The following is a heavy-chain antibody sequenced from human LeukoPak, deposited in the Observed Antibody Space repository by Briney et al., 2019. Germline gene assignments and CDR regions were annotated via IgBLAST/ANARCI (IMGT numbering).Heavy chain of an antibody. V-gene: IGHV3-30*03. D-gene: IGHD2-2*01. J-gene: IGHJ4*02. Sequence: HPGGSLRLSCTASGFTFSSYGMHWVRQAPGKGRECVVVISFHGSDKYYADSVKGRFTISRDNSKNTLYLQMDSLRAEDTAVYYCARDLEAVGVPAAVGYWGQGTLVTVSS. CDR2: ISFHGSDK. CDR1: GFTFSSYG. CDR3: ARDLEAVGVPAAVGY.